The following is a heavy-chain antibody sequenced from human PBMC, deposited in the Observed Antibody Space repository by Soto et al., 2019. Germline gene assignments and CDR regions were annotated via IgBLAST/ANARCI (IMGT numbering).Heavy chain of an antibody. CDR2: IYHIGST. V-gene: IGHV4-30-2*01. D-gene: IGHD3-10*01. CDR3: ASRSLLWFGDPAYYFDY. Sequence: TLSLTCAVSGGSSSSGGYSWSWIRQPPGKGLEWIGYIYHIGSTYYNPSLKSRVTISVDTSKNQFSLKVPSVTAADTAVYFCASRSLLWFGDPAYYFDYWGQGTLVTVSS. J-gene: IGHJ4*02. CDR1: GGSSSSGGYS.